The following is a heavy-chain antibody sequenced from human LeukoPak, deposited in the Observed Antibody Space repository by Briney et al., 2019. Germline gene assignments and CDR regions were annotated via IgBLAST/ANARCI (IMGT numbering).Heavy chain of an antibody. CDR1: GFTFSSYS. D-gene: IGHD2-2*01. Sequence: PGGSLRLSCAASGFTFSSYSMNWVRQAPGKGLEWVSSISSSSSYIYYADSVKGRFTISRDNAKNSLYLQMNSLRAEDTAVYYCARGPDYCSSTSCIPYNWFDPWGQGTLVTVSS. J-gene: IGHJ5*02. V-gene: IGHV3-21*01. CDR3: ARGPDYCSSTSCIPYNWFDP. CDR2: ISSSSSYI.